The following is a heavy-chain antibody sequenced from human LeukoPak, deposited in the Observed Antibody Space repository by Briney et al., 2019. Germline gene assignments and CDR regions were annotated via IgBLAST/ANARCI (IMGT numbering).Heavy chain of an antibody. CDR3: ARRGGSYSGWFDP. D-gene: IGHD1-26*01. CDR2: ISSSSSYI. V-gene: IGHV3-21*01. CDR1: GFTFSSYS. J-gene: IGHJ5*02. Sequence: GGSLRLSCAASGFTFSSYSMNWVRQAPGKGLEWVSSISSSSSYIYYADSVKGRFTISRDNAKNSLYLQMNSLRAEDTAVYYCARRGGSYSGWFDPWGQGTLVTVSS.